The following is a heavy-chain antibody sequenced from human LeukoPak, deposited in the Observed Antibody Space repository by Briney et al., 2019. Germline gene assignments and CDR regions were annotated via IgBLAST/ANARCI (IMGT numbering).Heavy chain of an antibody. CDR1: GFTFSSYE. V-gene: IGHV3-48*03. CDR2: ISSSGSTI. Sequence: GGSLRLSCAASGFTFSSYEMNWVRQAPGKGLEWVSYISSSGSTIYYADSVKGRFTISRDNAKNSLYPQMNSLRAEDTAVYYCARGITMIVVANFAFDYWGQGTLVTVSS. J-gene: IGHJ4*02. D-gene: IGHD3-22*01. CDR3: ARGITMIVVANFAFDY.